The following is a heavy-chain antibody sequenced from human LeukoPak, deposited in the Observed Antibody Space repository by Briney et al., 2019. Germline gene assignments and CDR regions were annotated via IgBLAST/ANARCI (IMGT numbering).Heavy chain of an antibody. CDR2: ISWNSGSI. V-gene: IGHV3-9*01. Sequence: GGSLRLSCAASGFTFDDYAMPWVRQAPGKGLEWVSGISWNSGSIGYADSVKGRFTISRDNAKNSLYLQMNSLRAEDTALYYCAKDIGIAAAGDYFDYWGQGTLVTVSS. D-gene: IGHD6-13*01. CDR3: AKDIGIAAAGDYFDY. CDR1: GFTFDDYA. J-gene: IGHJ4*02.